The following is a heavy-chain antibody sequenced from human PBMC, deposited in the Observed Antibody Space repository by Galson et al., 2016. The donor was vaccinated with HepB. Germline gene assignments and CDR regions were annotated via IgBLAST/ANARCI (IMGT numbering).Heavy chain of an antibody. CDR2: IYSDART. D-gene: IGHD4-17*01. J-gene: IGHJ5*02. Sequence: SLRLSCAVSGFNVRSNHLSWVRQAPGKGLEWVSVIYSDARTYYADSVKGRFTISRDNSKNTLYLQMNSLRAEDTAVYYCAKEDYGDYFENWFDPWGQGTLVTVSS. CDR1: GFNVRSNH. V-gene: IGHV3-53*01. CDR3: AKEDYGDYFENWFDP.